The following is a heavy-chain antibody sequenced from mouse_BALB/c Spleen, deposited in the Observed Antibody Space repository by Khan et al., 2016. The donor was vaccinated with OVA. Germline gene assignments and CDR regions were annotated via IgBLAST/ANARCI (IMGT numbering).Heavy chain of an antibody. V-gene: IGHV3-2*02. J-gene: IGHJ2*01. CDR2: ISYSGVT. CDR3: ARGNYDGYDFDY. D-gene: IGHD1-2*01. CDR1: GYSITSGYA. Sequence: EVQLQESGPGLVKPSQSLSLTCTVTGYSITSGYAWNWIRQFPGNKLEWMGYISYSGVTSYTPSLKIRISITRDTSKNQFFLQLNSVTTEDTATYYCARGNYDGYDFDYWGQGTTLTVSS.